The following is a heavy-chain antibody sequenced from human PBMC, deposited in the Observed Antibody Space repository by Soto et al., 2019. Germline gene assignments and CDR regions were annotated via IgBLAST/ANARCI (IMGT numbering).Heavy chain of an antibody. CDR1: GASIINGGYY. J-gene: IGHJ4*02. CDR2: MLYTGNT. V-gene: IGHV4-39*01. CDR3: TRHAPYDGFDY. Sequence: QVQLQESGPRLMKPSETLSLTCSVSGASIINGGYYWAWIRQSPGEGLEWIGSMLYTGNTFYKPSLRSRVTISADTSKTQFSLRLDSVTATDSAIYYCTRHAPYDGFDYWGQGTLLSVSS. D-gene: IGHD3-3*01.